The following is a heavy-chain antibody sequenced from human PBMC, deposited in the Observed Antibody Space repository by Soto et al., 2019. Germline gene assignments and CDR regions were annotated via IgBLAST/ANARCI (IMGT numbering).Heavy chain of an antibody. CDR1: GFTFDDYA. Sequence: EVQLVESGGGLVQPGRSLRLSCAASGFTFDDYAMHWVRQAPGKGLEWVSGISWNSGSIGYADSVKGRFTISRANAKNSLYLQMSSLRAEDTSLYYCAKGVYSYYYYGMYVWGQGNTVTVAS. D-gene: IGHD2-15*01. CDR2: ISWNSGSI. V-gene: IGHV3-9*01. J-gene: IGHJ6*02. CDR3: AKGVYSYYYYGMYV.